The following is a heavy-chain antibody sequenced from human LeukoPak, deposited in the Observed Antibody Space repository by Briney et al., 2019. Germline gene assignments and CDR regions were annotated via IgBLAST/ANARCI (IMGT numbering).Heavy chain of an antibody. J-gene: IGHJ4*02. V-gene: IGHV1-18*01. CDR1: GYTFTSYG. CDR2: ISAYNGNT. CDR3: ALLRYFDWSDGY. D-gene: IGHD3-9*01. Sequence: EASVKVSCKASGYTFTSYGISWVRQAPGQGLEWMGWISAYNGNTNYAQKLQGRVTMTTDTSTSTAYMELRSLRSDDTAVYYCALLRYFDWSDGYWGQGTLVTVSS.